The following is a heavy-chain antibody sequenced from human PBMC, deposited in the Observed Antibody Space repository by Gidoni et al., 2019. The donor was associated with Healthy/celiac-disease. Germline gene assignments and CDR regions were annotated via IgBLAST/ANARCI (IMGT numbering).Heavy chain of an antibody. CDR3: ARDGDSSGWYSGPS. J-gene: IGHJ4*02. CDR2: IYSGGST. V-gene: IGHV3-53*01. D-gene: IGHD6-19*01. CDR1: GFTVSSNY. Sequence: EVQLVESGGGLIQPGGSLRLSCAASGFTVSSNYMSWVRQAPGKGLEWVSVIYSGGSTYYADSVKGRFTISRDNSKNTLYLQMNSLRAEDTAVYYCARDGDSSGWYSGPSWGQGTLVTVSS.